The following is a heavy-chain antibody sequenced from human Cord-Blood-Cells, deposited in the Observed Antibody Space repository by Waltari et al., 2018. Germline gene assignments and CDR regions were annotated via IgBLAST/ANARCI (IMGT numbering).Heavy chain of an antibody. Sequence: QVQLAQSGAEVKKPGSSETVSCKASGGTLRSYAISWVRQAPGQGLEWLGGIIPIFGTANYAQKFQGRVTITADESTSTAYMELSSLKSEDTAVYYCARESSSSSYYFDYWGQGTLVTVAS. J-gene: IGHJ4*02. V-gene: IGHV1-69*01. CDR3: ARESSSSSYYFDY. D-gene: IGHD6-6*01. CDR2: IIPIFGTA. CDR1: GGTLRSYA.